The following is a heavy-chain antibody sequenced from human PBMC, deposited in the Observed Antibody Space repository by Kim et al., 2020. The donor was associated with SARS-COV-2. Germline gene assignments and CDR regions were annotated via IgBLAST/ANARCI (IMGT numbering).Heavy chain of an antibody. Sequence: KGRFTISRDNAKNSLYLQMNSLRAEDTAVYYCARGGYCSSTSCYLGAFDIWGQGTMVTVSS. V-gene: IGHV3-11*06. J-gene: IGHJ3*02. CDR3: ARGGYCSSTSCYLGAFDI. D-gene: IGHD2-2*01.